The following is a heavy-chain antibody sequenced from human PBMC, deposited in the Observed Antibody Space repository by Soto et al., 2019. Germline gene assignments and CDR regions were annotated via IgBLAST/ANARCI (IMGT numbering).Heavy chain of an antibody. CDR3: ARDLYCSGGSCYPNWFDP. D-gene: IGHD2-15*01. CDR1: GGTFSSYA. Sequence: QVQLAQSGAEVKKPGSSVKVSCKASGGTFSSYAISWVRQAPGQGLEWMGGIIPIFGTANYAQKFQGRVTITADESTSTAYMELSSLRSEDTAVYYCARDLYCSGGSCYPNWFDPWGQGTLVTVSS. J-gene: IGHJ5*02. CDR2: IIPIFGTA. V-gene: IGHV1-69*01.